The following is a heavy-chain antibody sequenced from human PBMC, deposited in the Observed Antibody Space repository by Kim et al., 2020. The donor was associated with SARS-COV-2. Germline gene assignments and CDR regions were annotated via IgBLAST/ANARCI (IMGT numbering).Heavy chain of an antibody. V-gene: IGHV4-39*01. J-gene: IGHJ4*01. Sequence: SETLSLTCTVSGGSISSSSYYWGWIRQPPGKGLEWIGSIYYSGSTYYNPSLKSRVTISVDTSKNQFSLKLSSVTAADTAVYYCASHRSMFLMVVTPSFD. CDR3: ASHRSMFLMVVTPSFD. CDR1: GGSISSSSYY. D-gene: IGHD2-21*02. CDR2: IYYSGST.